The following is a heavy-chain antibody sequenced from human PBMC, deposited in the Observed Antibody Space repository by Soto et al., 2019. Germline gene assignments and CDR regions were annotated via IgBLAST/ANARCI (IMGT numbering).Heavy chain of an antibody. Sequence: PGGSLRLSWAASGFTLSSYAMTWVRQAPGKGLEWVSAISGSGGSTYYADSVKGRFTISRGNSRNTLYLQMNSLRAEDTAVYYCAKDLGDSSCYYYGYFHHWGQGTLVTVSS. CDR2: ISGSGGST. D-gene: IGHD3-22*01. CDR1: GFTLSSYA. V-gene: IGHV3-23*01. J-gene: IGHJ1*01. CDR3: AKDLGDSSCYYYGYFHH.